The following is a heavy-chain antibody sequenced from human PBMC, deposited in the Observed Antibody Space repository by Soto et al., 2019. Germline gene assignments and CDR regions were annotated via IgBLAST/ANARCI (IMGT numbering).Heavy chain of an antibody. Sequence: GGSLRLSCAASGFTFYDYAMHWVRQAPGKGLEWVSGISWNSGSIGYADSVKGRFTISRDNAKNSLYLQMNSLRAEDTALYYCAKVGRPYYDILTGYDYWGQGTLVTVSS. CDR2: ISWNSGSI. V-gene: IGHV3-9*01. D-gene: IGHD3-9*01. CDR1: GFTFYDYA. CDR3: AKVGRPYYDILTGYDY. J-gene: IGHJ4*02.